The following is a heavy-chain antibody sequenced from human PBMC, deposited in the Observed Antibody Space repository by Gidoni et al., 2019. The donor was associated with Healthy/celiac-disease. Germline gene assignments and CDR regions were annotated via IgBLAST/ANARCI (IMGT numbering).Heavy chain of an antibody. D-gene: IGHD3-10*01. Sequence: EVQLVESGGGLVKPGGSLRLSCAASGFTFSSYSMNWVRQAPGKGLEWVSSISSSSSYIYYADSVKGRFTISRDNAKNSLYLQMNSLRAEDTAVYYCAREPKVRGVLDIWGQGTMVTVSS. J-gene: IGHJ3*02. CDR2: ISSSSSYI. V-gene: IGHV3-21*01. CDR1: GFTFSSYS. CDR3: AREPKVRGVLDI.